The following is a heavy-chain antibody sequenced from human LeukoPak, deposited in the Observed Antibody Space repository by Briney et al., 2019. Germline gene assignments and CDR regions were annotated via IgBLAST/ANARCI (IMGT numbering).Heavy chain of an antibody. D-gene: IGHD3-16*02. Sequence: GGSLRLSCAASGFTVSSNYVSWVRQAPGKGLEWVSVIYSGGSTFYADSVKGRFTISRDNSKNTVYLQMNSLRAEDTAVYYCAKGGSYRSQPYFDYWGQGTPVTVSS. CDR2: IYSGGST. J-gene: IGHJ4*02. CDR1: GFTVSSNY. V-gene: IGHV3-53*01. CDR3: AKGGSYRSQPYFDY.